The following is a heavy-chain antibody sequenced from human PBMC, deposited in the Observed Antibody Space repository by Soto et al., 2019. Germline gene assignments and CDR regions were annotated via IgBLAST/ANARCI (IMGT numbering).Heavy chain of an antibody. Sequence: GGSLRLSCAASGFTFSSYAMSWVRQAPGKGLEWVSAISGSGGSTYYADSVKGRFTISRDNSKNTLYLQMNSLRAEDTAVYYCAKGSTVVVVAATYYWGQGTLVTVSS. J-gene: IGHJ4*02. CDR3: AKGSTVVVVAATYY. CDR1: GFTFSSYA. D-gene: IGHD2-15*01. CDR2: ISGSGGST. V-gene: IGHV3-23*01.